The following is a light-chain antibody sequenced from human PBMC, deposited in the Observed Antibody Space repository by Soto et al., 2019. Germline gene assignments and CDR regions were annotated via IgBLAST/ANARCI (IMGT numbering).Light chain of an antibody. J-gene: IGKJ5*01. CDR2: RAS. CDR1: QSVGSL. V-gene: IGKV3-15*01. Sequence: EVVMTQSPATLSVSPGEGATLSCMASQSVGSLVAWYQQKPGQAPRLLIYRASTRATGIAARFTGSGSGTEFTLTISSLQTEDFAVYYCQQYNNWPITFGPGTRLEIK. CDR3: QQYNNWPIT.